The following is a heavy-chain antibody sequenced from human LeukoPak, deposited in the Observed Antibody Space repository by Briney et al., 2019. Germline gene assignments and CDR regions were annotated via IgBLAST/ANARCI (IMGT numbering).Heavy chain of an antibody. Sequence: GGSLRLSCIASGFTFSTYTMAWVRQAQGGGLEWVSAIGGDGGGTFYADSVKGRFAISRDNSKSTLYLQMDSLRAEDTAVYYCLKDFGRNLGGPGYWGRGTLVTVSA. CDR2: IGGDGGGT. D-gene: IGHD3-10*01. CDR3: LKDFGRNLGGPGY. CDR1: GFTFSTYT. J-gene: IGHJ4*02. V-gene: IGHV3-23*01.